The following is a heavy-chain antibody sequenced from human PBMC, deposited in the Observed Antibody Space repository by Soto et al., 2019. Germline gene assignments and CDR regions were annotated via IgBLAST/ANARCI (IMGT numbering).Heavy chain of an antibody. CDR2: IYYSGST. CDR3: AREVAGRLSSRFDY. D-gene: IGHD6-19*01. V-gene: IGHV4-59*01. CDR1: DGCIASYY. Sequence: TRCVGDGCIASYYWSWIRQRPGKGLEWIGYIYYSGSTNYNPYLKSRVTISVDTSQKQFSLKLSAVTAADTAVYYCAREVAGRLSSRFDYWGQGTLVTVYS. J-gene: IGHJ4*02.